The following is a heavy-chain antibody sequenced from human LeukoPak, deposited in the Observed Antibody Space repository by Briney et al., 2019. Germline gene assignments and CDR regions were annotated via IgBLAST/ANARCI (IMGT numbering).Heavy chain of an antibody. D-gene: IGHD3-22*01. J-gene: IGHJ3*02. Sequence: PSETLSLTCTVSGGSISSYYWSWIRQPAGKGLEWIGRIHTSGSTNYSPSLKSRVTISVDTSKNQFSLKLSSVTAADTAVYYCARDITMIVLLPDAFDIWGQGTMVTVSS. CDR2: IHTSGST. CDR3: ARDITMIVLLPDAFDI. V-gene: IGHV4-4*07. CDR1: GGSISSYY.